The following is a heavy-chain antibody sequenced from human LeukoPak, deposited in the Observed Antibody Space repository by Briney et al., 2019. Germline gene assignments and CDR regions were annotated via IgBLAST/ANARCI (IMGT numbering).Heavy chain of an antibody. D-gene: IGHD6-19*01. Sequence: GGSLRLSCAASGFTFSSYWMSWVRQAPGKGLEWVSAISGSGGSTYYADSVKGRFTISRDNSKNTLYLQMNSLRAEDTAVYYCAKSVAGTAGRYYYGMDVWGQGTTVTVSS. CDR2: ISGSGGST. J-gene: IGHJ6*02. CDR3: AKSVAGTAGRYYYGMDV. CDR1: GFTFSSYW. V-gene: IGHV3-23*01.